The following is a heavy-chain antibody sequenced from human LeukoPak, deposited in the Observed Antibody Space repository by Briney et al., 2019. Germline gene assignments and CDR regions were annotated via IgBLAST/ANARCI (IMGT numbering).Heavy chain of an antibody. CDR3: ARVLSGRGSLYDYYYYMDV. Sequence: GGSLRLSCAASGFTFSSYAMHWVRQAPGKGLEWLTVISYDGSNKYYADSVKGRFTISRDISKNTLYLQMNSLRAEDTAVYYCARVLSGRGSLYDYYYYMDVWGKGTTVTISS. D-gene: IGHD3-10*01. J-gene: IGHJ6*03. CDR2: ISYDGSNK. V-gene: IGHV3-30*14. CDR1: GFTFSSYA.